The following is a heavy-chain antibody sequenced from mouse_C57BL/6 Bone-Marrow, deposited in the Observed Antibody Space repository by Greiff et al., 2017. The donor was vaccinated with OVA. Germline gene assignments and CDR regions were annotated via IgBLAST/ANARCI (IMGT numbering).Heavy chain of an antibody. CDR1: GYTFTAYT. Sequence: QVQLQQSGAELVKPGASVKLSKASGYTFTAYTIHWVKQRSGQGLEWIGWFYPGSGSIKYNEKFKDKATLTADKSSSTVYMELSRLTSEDSAVYFCARHEGDSSGYDYWGQGTTLTVSS. D-gene: IGHD3-2*02. CDR3: ARHEGDSSGYDY. CDR2: FYPGSGSI. J-gene: IGHJ2*01. V-gene: IGHV1-62-2*01.